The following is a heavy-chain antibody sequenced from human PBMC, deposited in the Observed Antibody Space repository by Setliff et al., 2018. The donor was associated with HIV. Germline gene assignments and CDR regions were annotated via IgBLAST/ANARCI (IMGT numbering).Heavy chain of an antibody. V-gene: IGHV4-39*01. CDR3: ARRGRDGVLIVFATGFDP. CDR1: GGSIRSTSYY. Sequence: SETLSLTCTVSGGSIRSTSYYWGWIRQPPGKGLEWIGSIYYSGSTYYNPSLKSRVAISIDTSENRFSLRLNSVTAADTGVYYCARRGRDGVLIVFATGFDPWGQGTLVTVSS. D-gene: IGHD2-8*01. J-gene: IGHJ5*02. CDR2: IYYSGST.